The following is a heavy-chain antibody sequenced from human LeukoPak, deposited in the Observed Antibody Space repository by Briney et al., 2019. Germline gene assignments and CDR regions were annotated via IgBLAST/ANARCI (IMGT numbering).Heavy chain of an antibody. Sequence: GASVKVSCKASGYTFTSYGISWVRQAPGQGLEWMGWISAYNGNTNYAQKLHGRVTMTTDTSTSTAYMELRSLRSDDTAVYYCARGTHPYSSGWYPHWGQGTLVTVSS. CDR2: ISAYNGNT. V-gene: IGHV1-18*04. D-gene: IGHD6-19*01. J-gene: IGHJ4*02. CDR3: ARGTHPYSSGWYPH. CDR1: GYTFTSYG.